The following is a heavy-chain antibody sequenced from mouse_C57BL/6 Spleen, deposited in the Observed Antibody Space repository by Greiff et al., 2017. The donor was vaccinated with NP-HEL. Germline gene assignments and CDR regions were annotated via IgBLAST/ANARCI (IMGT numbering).Heavy chain of an antibody. D-gene: IGHD1-1*01. CDR3: ARWDYGSSYLGY. J-gene: IGHJ2*01. Sequence: VQLQQSGAELVMPGASVKLSCKASGYTFTSYWMHWVKQRPGQGLEWIGEIDPSDSYTNYNQKFKGKSTLTVDKSSSTAYMQLSSLTSEDSAVYYCARWDYGSSYLGYWGQSTTLTVSS. CDR2: IDPSDSYT. V-gene: IGHV1-69*01. CDR1: GYTFTSYW.